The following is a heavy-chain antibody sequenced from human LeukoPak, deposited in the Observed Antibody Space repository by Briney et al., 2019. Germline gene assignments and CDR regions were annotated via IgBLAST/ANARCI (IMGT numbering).Heavy chain of an antibody. CDR2: ISRNSGGT. D-gene: IGHD3-16*02. Sequence: ASVKVSCKTYGYTFTGYYMHWVRQAPGQGLEWMGWISRNSGGTNYAQKFQGRVTMTRDTSISTVYMELSRLRSDDTAVYYCARADMSPTYDYVWGSYRYGYFDYWGQGTLVTVSS. CDR3: ARADMSPTYDYVWGSYRYGYFDY. J-gene: IGHJ4*02. V-gene: IGHV1-2*02. CDR1: GYTFTGYY.